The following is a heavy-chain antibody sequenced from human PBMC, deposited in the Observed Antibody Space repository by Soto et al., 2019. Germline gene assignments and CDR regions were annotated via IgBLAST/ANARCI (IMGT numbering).Heavy chain of an antibody. CDR3: GRRLDCGNGYFPARLDF. CDR1: GDSISSGSYY. Sequence: QLQLQATGPGLVKPSETLSLTCIVSGDSISSGSYYWGWIRQPPGKGLEWIGSIYYTGSTNYNPSLKSRVTISADTSNNHFSLRLSSVTAADTAVYYCGRRLDCGNGYFPARLDFWGKGTKV. CDR2: IYYTGST. J-gene: IGHJ6*03. D-gene: IGHD3-22*01. V-gene: IGHV4-39*02.